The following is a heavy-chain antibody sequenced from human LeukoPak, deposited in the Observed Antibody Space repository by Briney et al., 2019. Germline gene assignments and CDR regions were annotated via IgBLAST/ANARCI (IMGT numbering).Heavy chain of an antibody. V-gene: IGHV3-53*01. CDR1: GFTVSSNY. CDR2: IFSGGTT. Sequence: GGSLRLSCAASGFTVSSNYMSWVCQAPGKGLEWVSVIFSGGTTYYADSVKGRFTISRDNSKNTLYLQMNSLRAEDTAVYYCAREGNYYDMDVWGQGTTVTVSS. CDR3: AREGNYYDMDV. J-gene: IGHJ6*02.